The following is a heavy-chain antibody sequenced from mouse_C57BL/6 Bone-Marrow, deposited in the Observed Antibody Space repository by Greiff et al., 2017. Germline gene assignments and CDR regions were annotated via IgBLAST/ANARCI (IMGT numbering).Heavy chain of an antibody. CDR3: SRCDSTTVVARRYCDV. Sequence: QVQLMQSGAELARPGASVKLSCKASGYTFTSYGISWVKQRTGQGLEWIGEIYPRSGNTYYNEKFKGKATLTADKSSSTAYLELRSLTSDDSAVDFCSRCDSTTVVARRYCDVWGTGTTVTVSS. CDR1: GYTFTSYG. CDR2: IYPRSGNT. V-gene: IGHV1-81*01. D-gene: IGHD1-1*01. J-gene: IGHJ1*03.